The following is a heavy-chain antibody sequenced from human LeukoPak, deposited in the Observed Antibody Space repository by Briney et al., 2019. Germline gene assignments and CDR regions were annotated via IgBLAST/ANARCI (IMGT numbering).Heavy chain of an antibody. V-gene: IGHV3-43*02. Sequence: GGSLILSCVASGLPIADFAGHWVPQAPGKVVEWVSLISGDGVSTFYADSVKGRFSISRDNSKNSLSLEMNSLRTEDTAMYYCARESGKFDYWGQGTLVAVSS. CDR2: ISGDGVST. CDR1: GLPIADFA. J-gene: IGHJ4*02. CDR3: ARESGKFDY.